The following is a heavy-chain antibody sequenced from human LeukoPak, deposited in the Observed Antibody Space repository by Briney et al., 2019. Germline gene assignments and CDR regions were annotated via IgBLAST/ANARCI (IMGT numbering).Heavy chain of an antibody. CDR3: ARVDIECSGGSCYSAYYYGMDV. CDR1: GYTFTSYA. J-gene: IGHJ6*02. D-gene: IGHD2-15*01. Sequence: ASVKVSCKASGYTFTSYAMHWVRQAPGQRLEWMGWINAGNGNTKYSQKFQGRVTITRDTSASTACMELSSLRSEDTAVYYCARVDIECSGGSCYSAYYYGMDVWGQGTTVTVSS. CDR2: INAGNGNT. V-gene: IGHV1-3*01.